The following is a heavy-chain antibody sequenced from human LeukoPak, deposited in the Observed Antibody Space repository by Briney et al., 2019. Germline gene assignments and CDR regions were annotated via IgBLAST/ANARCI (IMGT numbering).Heavy chain of an antibody. V-gene: IGHV3-30-3*01. CDR1: GFTFSSYA. J-gene: IGHJ2*01. CDR2: ISYDGSNK. CDR3: ARAHCSSTSCPGGYFDL. Sequence: GGSLRLSCAASGFTFSSYAMHWVRQAPGKGLEWVAVISYDGSNKYYADSVKGRFTISRDNSKNTLYLQMNSLRAEDTAVYYCARAHCSSTSCPGGYFDLWGRGTLVTVSS. D-gene: IGHD2-2*01.